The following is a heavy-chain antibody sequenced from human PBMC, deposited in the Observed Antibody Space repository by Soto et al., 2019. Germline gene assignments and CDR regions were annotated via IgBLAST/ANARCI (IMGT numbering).Heavy chain of an antibody. D-gene: IGHD6-19*01. Sequence: PSETLSLTCTVSGGSTSSYYWSWIRQPPGKGLEWIGYIYYSGGTHYNPSLKSRVTISVDTSNNQFSLKLSSVTAADTAMYFCVRRAMAGPYFDYWGQGTLVTVSS. V-gene: IGHV4-59*01. J-gene: IGHJ4*02. CDR2: IYYSGGT. CDR3: VRRAMAGPYFDY. CDR1: GGSTSSYY.